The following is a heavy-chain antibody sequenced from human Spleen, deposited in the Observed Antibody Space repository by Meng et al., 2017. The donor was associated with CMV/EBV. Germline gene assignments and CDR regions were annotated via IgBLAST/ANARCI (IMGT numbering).Heavy chain of an antibody. V-gene: IGHV4-31*02. J-gene: IGHJ2*01. CDR3: ARTLREVRGVYWYFDL. D-gene: IGHD3-10*01. CDR2: IYYSGST. CDR1: GSISSGGYY. Sequence: GSISSGGYYWSWIRQHPGEGLEWIGYIYYSGSTYYDPSLESRVTVSVDTSKNQFSLKLSSVTAADTAVYYCARTLREVRGVYWYFDLWGRGTLVTVSS.